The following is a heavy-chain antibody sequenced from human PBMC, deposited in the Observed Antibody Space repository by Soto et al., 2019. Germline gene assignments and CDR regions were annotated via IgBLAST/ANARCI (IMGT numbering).Heavy chain of an antibody. J-gene: IGHJ4*02. CDR2: IDYNGVT. CDR3: GKVLVGATGHTDSDS. V-gene: IGHV4-39*01. D-gene: IGHD2-15*01. Sequence: SETLSLTCTVSGGSIYRSGYYWGWIRQPPGRGLEWIGNIDYNGVTYSNPSLKSRVTISRDTSKNQFSLKLTSVTAADTALYYCGKVLVGATGHTDSDSWGPGTLVTISS. CDR1: GGSIYRSGYY.